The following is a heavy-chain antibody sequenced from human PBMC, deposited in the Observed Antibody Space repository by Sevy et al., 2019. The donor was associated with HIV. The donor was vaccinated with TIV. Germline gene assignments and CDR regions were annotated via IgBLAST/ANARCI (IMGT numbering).Heavy chain of an antibody. D-gene: IGHD4-17*01. J-gene: IGHJ3*01. CDR3: ARDGGTMTTPGSSDF. V-gene: IGHV4-30-2*01. CDR2: IFHTGNT. Sequence: SETLSLTCTVSGGPIGSGVYSWNWIRQPPGKGLEWVGYIFHTGNTYYNPSLKGRVTMSVDRSKNQFSLKMSSVTAADTAVYFCARDGGTMTTPGSSDFWGQGTMVTVSS. CDR1: GGPIGSGVYS.